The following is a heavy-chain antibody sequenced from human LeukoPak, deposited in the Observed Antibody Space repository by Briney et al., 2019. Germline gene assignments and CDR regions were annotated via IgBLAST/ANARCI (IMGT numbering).Heavy chain of an antibody. CDR3: AKGVTTSALFGPPAAFDI. CDR2: ISGSGGST. D-gene: IGHD4-11*01. CDR1: GITFRSYA. Sequence: GGSLRLSCAASGITFRSYAMSWVRQAPGKRLEWVSAISGSGGSTYYADSVRGRFTISRDNSKNTLYLQMNSLRAEDTAVYYCAKGVTTSALFGPPAAFDIWGQGTMVTVSS. J-gene: IGHJ3*02. V-gene: IGHV3-23*01.